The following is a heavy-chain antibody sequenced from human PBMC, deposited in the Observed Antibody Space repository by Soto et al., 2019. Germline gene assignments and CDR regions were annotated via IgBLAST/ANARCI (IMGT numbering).Heavy chain of an antibody. D-gene: IGHD6-13*01. Sequence: GASVKVSCKSSGGTFSSYAISWVRQAPGQGLEWMGGIIPIFGTANYAQKFQGRVTITADESTSTAYMELSSLRSEDTAVYYCARSLMGRSWYWFDPWGQGTLVTVSS. CDR2: IIPIFGTA. J-gene: IGHJ5*02. CDR1: GGTFSSYA. V-gene: IGHV1-69*13. CDR3: ARSLMGRSWYWFDP.